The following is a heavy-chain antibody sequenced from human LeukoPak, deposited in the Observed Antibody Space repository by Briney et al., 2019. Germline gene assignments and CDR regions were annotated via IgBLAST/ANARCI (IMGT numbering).Heavy chain of an antibody. J-gene: IGHJ6*02. CDR2: RWYDGSNK. D-gene: IGHD2-2*01. CDR3: ARHLNDIVVVPAATHSYYYYGMDV. CDR1: GCTFSSYG. V-gene: IGHV3-33*01. Sequence: GGSLRLSCAASGCTFSSYGMHWVRQAPGKGLEWVAVRWYDGSNKYYADSVKGRFTISRDNSKNTLYLQMNSLRAEDTAVYYCARHLNDIVVVPAATHSYYYYGMDVWGQGTTVTVSS.